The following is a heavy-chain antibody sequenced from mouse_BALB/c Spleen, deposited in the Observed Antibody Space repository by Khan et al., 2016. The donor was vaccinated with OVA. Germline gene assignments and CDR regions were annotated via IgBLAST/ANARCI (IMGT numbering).Heavy chain of an antibody. J-gene: IGHJ2*01. Sequence: EVQRVESGGGLVQPGGSLKLSCAASGFTFSSYGMSWVRQTPDKRLELVATINSNGGSTYYPDSVKGRFTISRDNDKHTLYLQMSSLKSEDTALYDCARMARTINWGQGTTLTVSS. CDR3: ARMARTIN. CDR2: INSNGGST. CDR1: GFTFSSYG. V-gene: IGHV5-6-3*01.